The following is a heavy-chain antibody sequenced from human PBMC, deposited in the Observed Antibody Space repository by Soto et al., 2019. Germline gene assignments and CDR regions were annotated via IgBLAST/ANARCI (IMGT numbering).Heavy chain of an antibody. CDR1: GGSFSGYY. CDR3: ARALETSWFDP. Sequence: LSLTCAVYGGSFSGYYWSWIRQPPGKGLEWIGEINHSGSTNYNPSLKSRVTISVDTSKNQFSLKLSSVTAADTAVYYCARALETSWFDPWGQGTLVTVSS. CDR2: INHSGST. V-gene: IGHV4-34*01. J-gene: IGHJ5*02.